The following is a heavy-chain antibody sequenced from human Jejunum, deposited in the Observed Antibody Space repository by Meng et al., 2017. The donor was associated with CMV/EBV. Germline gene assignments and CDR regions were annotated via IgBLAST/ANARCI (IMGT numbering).Heavy chain of an antibody. CDR1: GFSLSTTGVG. Sequence: QITLKWSGPTLVKPTQTLTLTCTFSGFSLSTTGVGVGWIRQPPEMALEWLALIYWDDDKRYSPSLKRRVTIIKDTSKNQVVLTLTNMDPVDTATYFCAHGRLSTNGITYDYWGQGILVTVSS. CDR3: AHGRLSTNGITYDY. J-gene: IGHJ4*02. CDR2: IYWDDDK. V-gene: IGHV2-5*02. D-gene: IGHD1-14*01.